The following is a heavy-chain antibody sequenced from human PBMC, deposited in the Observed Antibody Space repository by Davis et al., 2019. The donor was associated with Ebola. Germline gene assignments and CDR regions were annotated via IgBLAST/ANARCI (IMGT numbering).Heavy chain of an antibody. CDR1: GYTFTSYG. CDR3: ARSTLYYYYGMDV. CDR2: ISAYNGNT. Sequence: ASVKVSCKASGYTFTSYGISWVRQAPGQGLEWMGWISAYNGNTNYAQKLQGRVTMTTDTSTSTAYMGLRSLRSDDTAVYYCARSTLYYYYGMDVWGQGTTVTVSS. J-gene: IGHJ6*02. V-gene: IGHV1-18*01.